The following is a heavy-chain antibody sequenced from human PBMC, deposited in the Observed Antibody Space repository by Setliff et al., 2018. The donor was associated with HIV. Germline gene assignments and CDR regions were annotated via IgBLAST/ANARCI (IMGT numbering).Heavy chain of an antibody. CDR2: TSPYNGNT. J-gene: IGHJ4*02. V-gene: IGHV1-18*01. CDR3: VRDVRVGLRNWNSGPFDY. Sequence: ASVKVSCKASGYTFMSYGISWVRQAPGQGLEWMGWTSPYNGNTSYTQKLQGRVTRTTDTSKSIAYRELRSLKSDDTAIYYCVRDVRVGLRNWNSGPFDYWGQGTLVTVS. CDR1: GYTFMSYG. D-gene: IGHD1-1*01.